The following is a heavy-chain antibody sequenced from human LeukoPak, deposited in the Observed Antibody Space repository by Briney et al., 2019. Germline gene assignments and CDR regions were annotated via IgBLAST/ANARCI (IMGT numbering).Heavy chain of an antibody. CDR2: ISYDGSNK. CDR1: GFTFSSYG. CDR3: AKDQFAH. J-gene: IGHJ4*02. V-gene: IGHV3-30*18. Sequence: PGRSLRLSCAAPGFTFSSYGMHWVRQAPGKGLERVAVISYDGSNKYYADSVKGRFTISRYNSKNTLYLQMISLSAEDTAVYYCAKDQFAHWGQGTLVTVSS.